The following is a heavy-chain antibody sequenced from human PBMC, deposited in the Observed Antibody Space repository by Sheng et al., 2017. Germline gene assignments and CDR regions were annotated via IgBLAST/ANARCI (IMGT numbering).Heavy chain of an antibody. CDR3: AESPYDFSEWLPMGTLYY. D-gene: IGHD3-3*01. J-gene: IGHJ4*01. V-gene: IGHV4-38-2*01. CDR2: IYHSGST. Sequence: QVQLQESGPGLVKPSETLSLTCAVSGYSISSGYYWGWIRQPPGKGLEWIGSIYHSGSTYYNPSLKSRVTISVDTSKNQFSLKLSSVTAADTAVYYCAESPYDFSEWLPMGTLYYW. CDR1: GYSISSGYY.